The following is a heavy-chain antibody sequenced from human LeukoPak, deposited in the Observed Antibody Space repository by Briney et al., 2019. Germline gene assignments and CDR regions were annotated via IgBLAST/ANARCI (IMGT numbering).Heavy chain of an antibody. D-gene: IGHD1-14*01. CDR2: FQTNGNT. Sequence: TSETLCLTCTVSGASIRSYHWSWIRQPAGKGLEWIGRFQTNGNTNSHPSLKSRVAMSVDASNNQVALRLSSVTAADTAMYYCGSSEVGRTTSGTHDFWGQGTLVTVSA. J-gene: IGHJ4*02. CDR1: GASIRSYH. V-gene: IGHV4-4*07. CDR3: GSSEVGRTTSGTHDF.